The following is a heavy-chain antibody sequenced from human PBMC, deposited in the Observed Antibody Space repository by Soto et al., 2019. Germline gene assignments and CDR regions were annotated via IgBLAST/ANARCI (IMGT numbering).Heavy chain of an antibody. J-gene: IGHJ6*02. CDR2: IKQDGSEK. CDR1: GFTFSSYW. V-gene: IGHV3-7*01. Sequence: VQLVESGGGLVQPGGSLRLSCAASGFTFSSYWMSWVRQAPGKGLEWVANIKQDGSEKYYVDSVKGRFTISRDNAKNSLYLQMNSLRAEDTAVYYCARASATYYYYYGMDVWGQGTTVTVSS. CDR3: ARASATYYYYYGMDV.